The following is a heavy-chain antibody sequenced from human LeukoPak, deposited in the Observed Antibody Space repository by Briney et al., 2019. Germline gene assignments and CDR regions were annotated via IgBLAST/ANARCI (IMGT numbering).Heavy chain of an antibody. D-gene: IGHD1-1*01. J-gene: IGHJ4*02. V-gene: IGHV1-18*01. CDR2: ISPYNGNT. CDR3: ARDPHHNLISGTSGAY. Sequence: ASVTVSCKASVYTLTTYGISWVRQAPGQGLEWMGWISPYNGNTNYAQKRQGRVTMTTDTSPSPAYMELRSLRSDDTAVYYCARDPHHNLISGTSGAYWGEGTLVTVSS. CDR1: VYTLTTYG.